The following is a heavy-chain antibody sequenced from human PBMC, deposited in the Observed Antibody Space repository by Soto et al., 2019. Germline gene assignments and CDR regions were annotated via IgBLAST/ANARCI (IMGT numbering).Heavy chain of an antibody. CDR2: IYYSGRT. Sequence: SATLSLTCIVSGESISSSSYYWDWIRHPPGKGLEWIGSIYYSGRTYYNPSFKSRVTISIDTSKNQFSLKLSSVTATDTAVYYCARQRTTVVTQAYFDHWGQGALVTVSS. CDR3: ARQRTTVVTQAYFDH. CDR1: GESISSSSYY. V-gene: IGHV4-39*01. D-gene: IGHD2-21*02. J-gene: IGHJ4*02.